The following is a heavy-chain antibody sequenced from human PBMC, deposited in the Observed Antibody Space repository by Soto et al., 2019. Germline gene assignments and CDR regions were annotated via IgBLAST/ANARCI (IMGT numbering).Heavy chain of an antibody. CDR3: ARGEQYSGRIFDF. D-gene: IGHD5-12*01. V-gene: IGHV6-1*01. J-gene: IGHJ4*01. CDR2: TYYRSKWYS. Sequence: AISGGNVSSNRAGWSWVKQSPSRGLEWLGRTYYRSKWYSEYAVSVRGRITINPDTSKNQYSLQLNSVTPEDTAVYFCARGEQYSGRIFDFRGQGTLVPVFS. CDR1: GGNVSSNRAG.